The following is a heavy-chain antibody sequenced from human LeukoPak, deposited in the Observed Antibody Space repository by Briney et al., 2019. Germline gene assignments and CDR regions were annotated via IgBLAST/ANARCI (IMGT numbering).Heavy chain of an antibody. CDR1: GMTFSSYA. Sequence: GGSLRLSCPASGMTFSSYAMDWVRQAPGKGLEWIAVISYDGSNKYYADSVKGRFTVSRDNSKKTLYLQMNSLRAEDTAVYYCARDRAQTAFWFGERGDGFDIWGQGTMVTVSS. D-gene: IGHD3-10*01. CDR2: ISYDGSNK. J-gene: IGHJ3*02. CDR3: ARDRAQTAFWFGERGDGFDI. V-gene: IGHV3-30-3*01.